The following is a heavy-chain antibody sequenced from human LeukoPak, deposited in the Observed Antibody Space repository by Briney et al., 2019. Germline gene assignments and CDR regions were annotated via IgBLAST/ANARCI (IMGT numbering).Heavy chain of an antibody. V-gene: IGHV4-4*07. J-gene: IGHJ6*02. CDR1: TDSISDYY. D-gene: IGHD3-22*01. Sequence: SETLSLTCTVSTDSISDYYWRWIRQPGGKGLEGIGRIFTSGTTNYNPSLKRRVTMSVDTSKNQFSLRLTFVTAADTAVYYCARGSYYDSSGYIDPNYYYGMDVWGQGTTVTVSS. CDR3: ARGSYYDSSGYIDPNYYYGMDV. CDR2: IFTSGTT.